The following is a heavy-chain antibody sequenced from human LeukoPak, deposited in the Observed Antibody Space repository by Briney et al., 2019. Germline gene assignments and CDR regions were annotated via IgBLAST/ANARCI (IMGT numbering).Heavy chain of an antibody. CDR3: ARVITVYNVYEEVAEYFQY. Sequence: GGSLRLSCAASGFPFSAYAMSWVRQAPGKGLEWVSGIRGGGEVSYYPESVKDRFTIQRDNSKSTLYLQMNSLRAEDTAVYYCARVITVYNVYEEVAEYFQYWGQGTLVTVSS. CDR2: IRGGGEVS. D-gene: IGHD5/OR15-5a*01. J-gene: IGHJ1*01. V-gene: IGHV3-23*01. CDR1: GFPFSAYA.